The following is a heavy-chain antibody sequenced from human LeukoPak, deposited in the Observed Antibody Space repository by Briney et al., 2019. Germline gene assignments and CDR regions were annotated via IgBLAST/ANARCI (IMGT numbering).Heavy chain of an antibody. Sequence: GGSLRLSCAASGFIFSSYAMTWVRQAPGKGLEWVSVISGSGDTTYYADSVKGRFTISRDNSKNTLFLQMNSLRAEDTAVYYCARVFWADYVWGSYIYWGQGTLVTVSS. CDR2: ISGSGDTT. CDR3: ARVFWADYVWGSYIY. V-gene: IGHV3-23*01. D-gene: IGHD3-16*01. CDR1: GFIFSSYA. J-gene: IGHJ4*02.